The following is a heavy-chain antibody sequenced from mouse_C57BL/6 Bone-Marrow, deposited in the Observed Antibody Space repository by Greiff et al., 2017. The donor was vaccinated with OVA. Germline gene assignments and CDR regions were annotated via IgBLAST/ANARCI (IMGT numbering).Heavy chain of an antibody. J-gene: IGHJ3*01. CDR1: GYSFTGYY. D-gene: IGHD2-3*01. CDR3: ARRRLLFAY. CDR2: INPSTGGT. Sequence: EVKLMESGPELVKPGASVKISCKASGYSFTGYYMNWVKQSPEKSLEWIGEINPSTGGTTYNQKFKAKATLTVDKSSSTAYMQLKSLTSEDSAVYYCARRRLLFAYWGQGTLVTVSA. V-gene: IGHV1-42*01.